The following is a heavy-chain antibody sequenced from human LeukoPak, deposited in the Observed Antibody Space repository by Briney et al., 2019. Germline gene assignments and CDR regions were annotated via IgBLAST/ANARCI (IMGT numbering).Heavy chain of an antibody. CDR2: AFSDGRT. CDR3: ARGDFDY. CDR1: GITVSTNY. J-gene: IGHJ4*02. Sequence: PGGSLRLSCAASGITVSTNYMSWVRQAPGKGLEWVSIAFSDGRTFYADSVKGRFTISRDSSKNTVFLQMYSLRAEDTAVYYCARGDFDYWGQGTLVTVSS. V-gene: IGHV3-53*01.